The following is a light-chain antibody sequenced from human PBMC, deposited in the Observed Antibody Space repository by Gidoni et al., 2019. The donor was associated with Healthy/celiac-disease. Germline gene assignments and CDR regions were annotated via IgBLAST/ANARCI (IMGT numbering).Light chain of an antibody. CDR2: GAS. CDR1: QSVSSSY. CDR3: QQYGSSPRYT. V-gene: IGKV3-20*01. J-gene: IGKJ2*01. Sequence: GTLSLSPGERATLSCRASQSVSSSYLAWYQQTPGQAPRLLIYGASSRATGIPDRFSGSGSGTDFTLTISRLEPEDFAVYYCQQYGSSPRYTFGQGTKLEIK.